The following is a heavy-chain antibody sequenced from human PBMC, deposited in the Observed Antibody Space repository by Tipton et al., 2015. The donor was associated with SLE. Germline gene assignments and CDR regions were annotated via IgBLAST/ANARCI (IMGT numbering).Heavy chain of an antibody. CDR2: IYYSGST. V-gene: IGHV4-59*08. J-gene: IGHJ3*02. CDR1: GGSISSYY. D-gene: IGHD6-19*01. CDR3: ARHDGQWDAFDI. Sequence: TLSLTCTVSGGSISSYYWSWIRQPPGKGLEWFGYIYYSGSTNYNPSLKSRVTILVDTSKNQFSLKLSSVTAADTAVYYCARHDGQWDAFDIWGQGTMVTVSS.